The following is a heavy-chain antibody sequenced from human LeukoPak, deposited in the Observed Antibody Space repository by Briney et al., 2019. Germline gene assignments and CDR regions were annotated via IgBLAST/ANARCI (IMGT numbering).Heavy chain of an antibody. D-gene: IGHD6-13*01. CDR1: GGTFSSYA. Sequence: SVKVSCKASGGTFSSYAISWVRQAPGQGLEWMGGIIPIFGTANYAQKFQGRVTITADESTSTAHMELNSLRSEDTAVYYCARVGIAAAGTRGAFDIWGQGTMVTVSS. J-gene: IGHJ3*02. CDR2: IIPIFGTA. CDR3: ARVGIAAAGTRGAFDI. V-gene: IGHV1-69*13.